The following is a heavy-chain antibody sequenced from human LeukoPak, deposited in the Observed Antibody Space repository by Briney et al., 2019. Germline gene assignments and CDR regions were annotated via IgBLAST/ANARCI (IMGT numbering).Heavy chain of an antibody. CDR1: GDSVTNDFF. V-gene: IGHV4-38-2*02. J-gene: IGHJ4*02. Sequence: SETLSLTCTVSGDSVTNDFFWGWVRQPPGKELEWIGSFCLGRDTYYRPSLKSRVTISVDTSKNQFSLNLNSVTAADTAVYYCARWTSISRQPGGFFDHWGQGTLVTVSS. CDR2: FCLGRDT. CDR3: ARWTSISRQPGGFFDH. D-gene: IGHD3-16*01.